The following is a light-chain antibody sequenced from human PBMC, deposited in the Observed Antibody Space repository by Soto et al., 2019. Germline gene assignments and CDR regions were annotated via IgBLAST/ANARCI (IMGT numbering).Light chain of an antibody. CDR3: QQYRRSPRS. CDR1: HGVSSY. Sequence: AIQLTQSPSSLSASVGDRVTITCRASHGVSSYLAWYQQNPGKAPRLLIYGASSRATGIPDRFSGSGSGTDFTLTISSLEPEDFAVYYCQQYRRSPRSFGQGTRVEIK. CDR2: GAS. J-gene: IGKJ1*01. V-gene: IGKV1-13*02.